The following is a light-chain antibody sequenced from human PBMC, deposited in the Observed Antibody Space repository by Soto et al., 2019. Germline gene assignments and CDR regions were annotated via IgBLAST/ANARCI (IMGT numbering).Light chain of an antibody. CDR1: QDIVTY. CDR3: QQLQTYPQS. V-gene: IGKV1-9*01. J-gene: IGKJ2*01. Sequence: DIQLTQSPSFLSASVGDRVIITCRASQDIVTYLAWYQQRPGQAPKLLIYSASSLQSGAPSRFSGSGFVTVFTLTISSLQPEDFATYYCQQLQTYPQSFGPGTTLEI. CDR2: SAS.